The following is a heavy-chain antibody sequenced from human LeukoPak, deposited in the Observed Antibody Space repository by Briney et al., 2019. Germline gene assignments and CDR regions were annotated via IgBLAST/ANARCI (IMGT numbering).Heavy chain of an antibody. CDR3: AREMGPDYYDSSGYFDY. CDR1: GYTFTSYG. D-gene: IGHD3-22*01. CDR2: ISAYNGNT. Sequence: ASVKVSCKASGYTFTSYGISWVRQAPGQGLEWMGWISAYNGNTNYAQKLQGRVTMTTDTSTSTAYMELRSLRSDDTAVYYCAREMGPDYYDSSGYFDYWGQGTLVTVSS. V-gene: IGHV1-18*01. J-gene: IGHJ4*02.